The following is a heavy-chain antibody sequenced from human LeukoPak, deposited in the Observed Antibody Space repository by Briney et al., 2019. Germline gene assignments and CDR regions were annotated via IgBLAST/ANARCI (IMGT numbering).Heavy chain of an antibody. D-gene: IGHD1-1*01. J-gene: IGHJ6*02. Sequence: GGSLRLSCAASGFTFSSYGMHWVRQAPGKGLEWVAVIWYDGSNKNHTDSVKGRFTISRDNSKNTLYLQMNSLRAEDTAVYYCARVVAPGGNVDSYGMDVWGQGTTVTVSS. CDR3: ARVVAPGGNVDSYGMDV. V-gene: IGHV3-33*01. CDR1: GFTFSSYG. CDR2: IWYDGSNK.